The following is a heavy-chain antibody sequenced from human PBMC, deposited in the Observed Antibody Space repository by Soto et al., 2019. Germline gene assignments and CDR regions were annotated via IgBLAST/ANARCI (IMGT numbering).Heavy chain of an antibody. CDR2: IYYSGST. J-gene: IGHJ3*02. D-gene: IGHD5-18*01. CDR1: GGSISSSSYY. CDR3: ARGGNLRVTAMVSGDAFDI. Sequence: SETLSLTCTVSGGSISSSSYYWGWIRQPPGKGLEWIGSIYYSGSTYYNPSLKSRVTISVDTSKNQFSLKLSSVTAADTAVYYCARGGNLRVTAMVSGDAFDIWGQGTMVTVSS. V-gene: IGHV4-39*01.